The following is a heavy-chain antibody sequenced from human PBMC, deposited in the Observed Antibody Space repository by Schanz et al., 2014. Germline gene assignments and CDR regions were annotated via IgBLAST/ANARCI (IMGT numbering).Heavy chain of an antibody. CDR1: GFTFYDPS. CDR3: AKDMSIFCSHGLDA. Sequence: EVQLVESGGALIQPGGSLRLSCAASGFTFYDPSMHWVRQNPGKGAEWGSGISWNSGGIAYADSVKGRFTVSRDNFRNSVFLQMNSLEPGDTALYFCAKDMSIFCSHGLDAWGPGTMVTVSA. V-gene: IGHV3-9*01. J-gene: IGHJ3*01. D-gene: IGHD3-3*01. CDR2: ISWNSGGI.